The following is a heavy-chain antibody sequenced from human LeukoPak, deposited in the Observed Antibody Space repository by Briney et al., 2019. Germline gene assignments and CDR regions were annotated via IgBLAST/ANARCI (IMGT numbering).Heavy chain of an antibody. CDR2: IYYSGST. CDR1: GGSISGGAYY. V-gene: IGHV4-30-4*08. Sequence: PSETLSLTCGASGGSISGGAYYWGWMRQPPGKGLEWFRYIYYSGSTYYNPSVKSRFTVSVDTSKNQFSLKLSSVTAADTAVYYCVRADSSAYYYVDWGQGTLVTVSS. CDR3: VRADSSAYYYVD. J-gene: IGHJ4*02. D-gene: IGHD3-22*01.